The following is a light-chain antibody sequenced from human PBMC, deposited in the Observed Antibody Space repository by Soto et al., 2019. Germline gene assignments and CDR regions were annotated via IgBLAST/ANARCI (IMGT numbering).Light chain of an antibody. CDR1: QSINGW. Sequence: DIQMTQSPYTLSASAGDRVTITCRASQSINGWLAWYQQKPGKAPKLLIYKASSLESGVPSRFSGSGSGTEFTLTISSLQPDDFATYYCQQYYSYSTFGQGTKVEIK. V-gene: IGKV1-5*03. J-gene: IGKJ1*01. CDR3: QQYYSYST. CDR2: KAS.